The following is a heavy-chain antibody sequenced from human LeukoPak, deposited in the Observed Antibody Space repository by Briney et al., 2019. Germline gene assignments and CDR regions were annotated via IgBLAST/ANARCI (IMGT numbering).Heavy chain of an antibody. V-gene: IGHV4-34*01. J-gene: IGHJ3*02. Sequence: PSETLSLTCAVYGGSFSGYYWSWIRQPPGKGLEWIGEINHSGSTNYNPSLKSRVTISVDTSKNQFSLKLSSVTAADTAVYYCARARYNWNVHAFDIWGQGTMVTVSS. CDR2: INHSGST. D-gene: IGHD1-20*01. CDR3: ARARYNWNVHAFDI. CDR1: GGSFSGYY.